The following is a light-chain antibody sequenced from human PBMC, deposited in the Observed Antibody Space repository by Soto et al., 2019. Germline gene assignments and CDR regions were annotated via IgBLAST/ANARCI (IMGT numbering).Light chain of an antibody. CDR1: QSVTKY. CDR3: QQRSSWYS. CDR2: DAS. Sequence: EIVLTQSPATLSLSPGERATLSCRASQSVTKYLAWYQQKPGQAPRLLIYDASNRATGVPARFSGSGSGTDFTLNISSLQPEDFAVYYCQQRSSWYSFGQWTKLEIK. V-gene: IGKV3-11*01. J-gene: IGKJ2*03.